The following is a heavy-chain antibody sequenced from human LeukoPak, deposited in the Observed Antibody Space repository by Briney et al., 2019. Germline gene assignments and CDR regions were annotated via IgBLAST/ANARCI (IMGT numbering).Heavy chain of an antibody. J-gene: IGHJ3*02. Sequence: GASVKVSCKASGYTFASYYMHWVRQAPGQGLEWMGLINPSGGSTNYAPKFQGRVTMMRDTSTSTVYMQLSSLRSEDTAVYYCARANRDYSSNDAFDIWGQGTMVTVSS. V-gene: IGHV1-46*01. D-gene: IGHD4-11*01. CDR3: ARANRDYSSNDAFDI. CDR2: INPSGGST. CDR1: GYTFASYY.